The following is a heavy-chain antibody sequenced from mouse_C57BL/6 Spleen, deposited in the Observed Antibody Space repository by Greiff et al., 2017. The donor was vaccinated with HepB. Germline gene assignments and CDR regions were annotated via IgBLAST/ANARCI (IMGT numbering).Heavy chain of an antibody. CDR3: ARDREYDHYAMDY. D-gene: IGHD2-12*01. CDR1: GFTFSSYA. Sequence: EVKLVESGGGLVKPGGSLKLSCAASGFTFSSYAMSWVRQTPEKRLEWVATISDGGSYTYYPDNVKGRFTISRDNAKNNLYLQMSHLKSEDTAMYYCARDREYDHYAMDYWGQGTSVTVSS. CDR2: ISDGGSYT. V-gene: IGHV5-4*01. J-gene: IGHJ4*01.